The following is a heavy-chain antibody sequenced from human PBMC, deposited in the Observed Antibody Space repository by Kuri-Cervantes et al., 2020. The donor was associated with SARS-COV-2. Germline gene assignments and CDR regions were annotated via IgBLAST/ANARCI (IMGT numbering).Heavy chain of an antibody. CDR2: ISGSGGST. Sequence: GGSMRLSCAASGFTFSSYSTSWVRQAPGKGLEWVSAISGSGGSTYYTDSVKGRFTITRDNSKNTLYLQMNSLRAEDTAVYYCAKDLSGSYYFDYWGQGTLVTVSS. V-gene: IGHV3-23*01. D-gene: IGHD1-26*01. CDR3: AKDLSGSYYFDY. CDR1: GFTFSSYS. J-gene: IGHJ4*02.